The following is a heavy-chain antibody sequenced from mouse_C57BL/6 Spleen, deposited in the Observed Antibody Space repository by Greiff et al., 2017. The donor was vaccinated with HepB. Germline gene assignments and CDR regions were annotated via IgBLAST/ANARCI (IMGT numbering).Heavy chain of an antibody. Sequence: VQLQQPGAELVRPGSSVKLSCKASGYTFTSYWMHWVKQRPIQGLEWIGNIDPSDSETHYNQKFKDKATLTVDKSSSTAYMQLSSLTSEDSAVYYCARKARLFYYAMDYWGQGTSVTVSS. CDR3: ARKARLFYYAMDY. CDR1: GYTFTSYW. D-gene: IGHD6-5*01. V-gene: IGHV1-52*01. CDR2: IDPSDSET. J-gene: IGHJ4*01.